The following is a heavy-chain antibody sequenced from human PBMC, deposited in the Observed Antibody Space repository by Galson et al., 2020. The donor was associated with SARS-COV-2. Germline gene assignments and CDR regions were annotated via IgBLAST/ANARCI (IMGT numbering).Heavy chain of an antibody. J-gene: IGHJ4*02. CDR3: ASSLSVLLWFGEFGY. D-gene: IGHD3-10*01. CDR1: GFTFSSYA. V-gene: IGHV3-30*04. Sequence: GESLKISCAASGFTFSSYAMHWVRQAPGKGLEWVAVISYDGSNKYYADSVKGRFTISRDNSKNTLYLQMNSLRAEDTAVYYCASSLSVLLWFGEFGYWGQGTLVTVSS. CDR2: ISYDGSNK.